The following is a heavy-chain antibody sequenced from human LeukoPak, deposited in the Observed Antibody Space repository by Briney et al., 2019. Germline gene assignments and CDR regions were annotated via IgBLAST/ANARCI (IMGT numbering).Heavy chain of an antibody. Sequence: ASVKVSCKASGYTFTNYYMHWVRQAHGQGLEWMGVSNPSGDSTRYEQKFQDRVTMTRETSTRTVYMELSSLRSEDTAVYYCARGYSSSYRIDYWGQGTLVTVSS. CDR2: SNPSGDST. V-gene: IGHV1-46*01. D-gene: IGHD6-19*01. J-gene: IGHJ4*02. CDR3: ARGYSSSYRIDY. CDR1: GYTFTNYY.